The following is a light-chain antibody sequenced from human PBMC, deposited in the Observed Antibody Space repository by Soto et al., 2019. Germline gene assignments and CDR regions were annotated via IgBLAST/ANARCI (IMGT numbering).Light chain of an antibody. CDR1: QSVRSN. CDR2: DAS. V-gene: IGKV3-11*01. J-gene: IGKJ1*01. CDR3: QQRDNWPWT. Sequence: ETVLTQSPATLSLSPGERATLSCRASQSVRSNLAWYQHRPGQAPRLLIYDASNRATGIPGRFSGSGSGTDFTLTSSNLEPEDFAVYYCQQRDNWPWTCGQGAKVEIK.